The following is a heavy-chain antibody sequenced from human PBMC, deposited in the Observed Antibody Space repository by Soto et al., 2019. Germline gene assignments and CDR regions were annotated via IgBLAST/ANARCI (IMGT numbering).Heavy chain of an antibody. J-gene: IGHJ2*01. Sequence: QVQLVESGGGVVQPGRSLRLSCAASGFSIRSYGMHWVRQAPGKGLEWMAVIWYDGNNKYYADSVKGRFTISRDNSKNTLYLQMNSLRAEDTAVYYCARPPPGFWYFDLWGRGTLVTVSS. CDR3: ARPPPGFWYFDL. CDR1: GFSIRSYG. V-gene: IGHV3-33*01. CDR2: IWYDGNNK.